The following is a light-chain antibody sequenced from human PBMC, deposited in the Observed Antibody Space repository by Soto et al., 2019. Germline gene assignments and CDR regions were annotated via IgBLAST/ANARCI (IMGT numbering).Light chain of an antibody. V-gene: IGKV3-11*01. Sequence: EIVMTQSPATLSVSPGERATLSCRASQSVSSDLAWYHQKPGQAPRLLIYDASNRATGIPARFSGSGSGTDFTLTISRLEPEDFAVYYCQQRSNWPFTFGQGTRLEIK. J-gene: IGKJ5*01. CDR2: DAS. CDR1: QSVSSD. CDR3: QQRSNWPFT.